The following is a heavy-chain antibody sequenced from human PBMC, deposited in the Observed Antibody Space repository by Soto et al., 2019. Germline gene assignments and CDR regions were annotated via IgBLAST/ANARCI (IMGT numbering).Heavy chain of an antibody. Sequence: SVKPSCKASGGSFSSYAISCVRQAPRQGLEWMGGIIPIFGTANYAQKFQGRVTITADESTSTAYMELSSLRSEDTAVYYCARVGPFSGSYVYGPWGQGTLVTVSS. V-gene: IGHV1-69*13. CDR2: IIPIFGTA. J-gene: IGHJ5*02. CDR1: GGSFSSYA. CDR3: ARVGPFSGSYVYGP. D-gene: IGHD3-16*01.